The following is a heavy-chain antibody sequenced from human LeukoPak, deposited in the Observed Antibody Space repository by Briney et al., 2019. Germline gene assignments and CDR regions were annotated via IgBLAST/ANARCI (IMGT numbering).Heavy chain of an antibody. D-gene: IGHD1-26*01. CDR2: IRYDGSNK. CDR1: GFTFSNYG. CDR3: ARDSYQTRSRELLRRGPPDY. V-gene: IGHV3-30*02. Sequence: PGGSLRLSCAASGFTFSNYGMHWVRQAPGKGLEWVAFIRYDGSNKYYADSVKGRFTISRDNSKNTLYLQMNSLRAEDTAVYYCARDSYQTRSRELLRRGPPDYWGQGTLVTVSS. J-gene: IGHJ4*02.